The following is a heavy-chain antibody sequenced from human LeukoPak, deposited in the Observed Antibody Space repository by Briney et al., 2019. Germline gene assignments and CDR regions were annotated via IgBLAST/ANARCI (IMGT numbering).Heavy chain of an antibody. J-gene: IGHJ4*02. CDR1: GFTFSSYE. Sequence: GGSLRLSCAASGFTFSSYEMNWVRQAPGKGLEWVSYISSSGSTIYYADSVKGRFTISRDNFKNTLYLQMNSLRVEDTAVYYCARGSTNSWYIPFDYWGQGTLVTVSS. V-gene: IGHV3-48*03. D-gene: IGHD6-13*01. CDR3: ARGSTNSWYIPFDY. CDR2: ISSSGSTI.